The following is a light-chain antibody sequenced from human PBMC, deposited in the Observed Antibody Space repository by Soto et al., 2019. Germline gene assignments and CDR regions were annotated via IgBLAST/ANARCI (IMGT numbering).Light chain of an antibody. CDR2: AAS. CDR1: QAVSTW. V-gene: IGKV1-12*01. J-gene: IGKJ4*01. CDR3: QQSNSFPRT. Sequence: DIQMTQSPSFVSASVGDTVTITCQASQAVSTWLAWYQQKPGDAPKLLIYAASTLQSGVPSRFSGSGSGTDFTLTIRNLQPEDFATYYCQQSNSFPRTFGGGTKVEVK.